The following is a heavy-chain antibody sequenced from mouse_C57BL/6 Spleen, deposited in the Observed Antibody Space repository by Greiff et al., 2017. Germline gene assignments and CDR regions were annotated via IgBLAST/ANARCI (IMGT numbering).Heavy chain of an antibody. CDR2: IRLKSDNYAT. CDR3: TEGDYGSRY. D-gene: IGHD2-4*01. CDR1: GFTFSNYW. V-gene: IGHV6-3*01. Sequence: EVKVEESGGGLVQPGGSMKLSCVASGFTFSNYWLNWVRQSPEKGLEWVAQIRLKSDNYATHYAESVKGRFTISRDDSKSSVYLQMNNLRAEDTGIYYCTEGDYGSRYWGQGTLVTVSA. J-gene: IGHJ3*01.